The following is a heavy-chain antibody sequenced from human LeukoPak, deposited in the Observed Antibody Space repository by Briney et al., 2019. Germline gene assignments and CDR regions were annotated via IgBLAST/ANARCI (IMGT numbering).Heavy chain of an antibody. J-gene: IGHJ4*02. CDR3: ARAGTQYSSGWYDFPYFDY. V-gene: IGHV3-7*01. CDR2: IKQDGSEK. Sequence: PGGSLRLSCAASGFTFSSYGMSWVRQAPGKGLEWVANIKQDGSEKYYVDSVKGRFTVSRDNAKNSLYLQMNSLRAEDTAVYYCARAGTQYSSGWYDFPYFDYWGQGTLVTVSS. D-gene: IGHD6-19*01. CDR1: GFTFSSYG.